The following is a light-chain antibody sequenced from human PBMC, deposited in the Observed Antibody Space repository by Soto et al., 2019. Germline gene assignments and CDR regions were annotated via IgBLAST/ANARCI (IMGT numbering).Light chain of an antibody. Sequence: DIQMTQSPSTLSASVGDRVNVTCRASQNINKWLAWYQQKPGRAPKLLIYKASSLESGVPSRFSGSGSGTEFTLTISSLQPDDFGTYYCQQYNTYSAFGQGTKVDI. CDR2: KAS. J-gene: IGKJ1*01. V-gene: IGKV1-5*03. CDR1: QNINKW. CDR3: QQYNTYSA.